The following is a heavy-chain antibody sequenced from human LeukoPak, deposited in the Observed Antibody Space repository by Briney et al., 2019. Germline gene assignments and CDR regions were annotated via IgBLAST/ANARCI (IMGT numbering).Heavy chain of an antibody. Sequence: GASVKVSCKASGYTFTNYGISWVRQAPGQGLEWMGWLSAYNGNTNYAQKLQGRVTMTTDTSTSTAYMELRSLRSDDTAVYYCARRSHFKTVRGDDAFDIWGQGTMVIVSS. CDR2: LSAYNGNT. CDR3: ARRSHFKTVRGDDAFDI. CDR1: GYTFTNYG. D-gene: IGHD3-10*01. J-gene: IGHJ3*02. V-gene: IGHV1-18*01.